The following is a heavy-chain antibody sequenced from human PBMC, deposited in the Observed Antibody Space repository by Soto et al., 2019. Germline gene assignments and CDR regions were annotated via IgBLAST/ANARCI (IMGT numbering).Heavy chain of an antibody. J-gene: IGHJ4*02. CDR3: ARDRGVYGDSGSVWDS. V-gene: IGHV1-69*01. CDR1: GLTFSSYA. D-gene: IGHD4-17*01. CDR2: IIPIFGTA. Sequence: QVQLVQSGAEVKKPGSSVKVSCKASGLTFSSYAISWVRQAPGQGLEWMGGIIPIFGTANYAQKFQGRVTITADESTSTAYMELSSLRSDDTAVYYCARDRGVYGDSGSVWDSWGQGTPVNVSS.